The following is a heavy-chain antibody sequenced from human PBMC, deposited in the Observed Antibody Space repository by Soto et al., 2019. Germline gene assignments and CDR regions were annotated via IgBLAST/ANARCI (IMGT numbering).Heavy chain of an antibody. J-gene: IGHJ4*02. CDR1: GASISGFY. V-gene: IGHV4-4*07. Sequence: SETLSLTCTVSGASISGFYWSWIRKSAGKGLEWIGRIYATGTTDYNPSLKSRVMMSVDTSKNQFSLKLSSVTAADTAVYYCAVTPSRDTAMVDYFDYWGQGTLVTVSS. CDR2: IYATGTT. CDR3: AVTPSRDTAMVDYFDY. D-gene: IGHD5-18*01.